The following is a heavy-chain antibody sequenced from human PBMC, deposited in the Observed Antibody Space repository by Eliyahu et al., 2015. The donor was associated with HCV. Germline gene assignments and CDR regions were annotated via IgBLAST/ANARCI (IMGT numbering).Heavy chain of an antibody. J-gene: IGHJ4*02. D-gene: IGHD6-13*01. Sequence: EVQLVESGGGLVKPXGSLRLXCAASXFTFSSYSMNWVRQAPGKGLEWVSSISSSSSXIYYADSVKGRFTISRDNAKNSLYLQMNSLRAEDTAVYYCARDPHSIAADYYFDYWGQGXLVTVSS. CDR2: ISSSSSXI. CDR1: XFTFSSYS. CDR3: ARDPHSIAADYYFDY. V-gene: IGHV3-21*01.